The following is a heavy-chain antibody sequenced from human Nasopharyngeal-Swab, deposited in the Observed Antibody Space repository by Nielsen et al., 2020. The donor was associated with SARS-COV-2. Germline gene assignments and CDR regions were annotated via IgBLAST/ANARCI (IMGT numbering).Heavy chain of an antibody. CDR1: GFTFSNYW. J-gene: IGHJ4*02. D-gene: IGHD3-10*01. CDR2: ISSSSSTI. CDR3: AREDEGDYYGSGSPPYIDY. V-gene: IGHV3-48*02. Sequence: GVLKISCAASGFTFSNYWMIWVRQAPGKGLEWVSYISSSSSTIYYADSVKGRFTISRDNAKNSLYLQMNSLRDEDTAVYYCAREDEGDYYGSGSPPYIDYWGQGTLVTVSS.